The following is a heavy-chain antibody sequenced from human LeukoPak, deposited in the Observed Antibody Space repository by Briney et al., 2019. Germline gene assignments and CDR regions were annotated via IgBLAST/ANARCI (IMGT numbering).Heavy chain of an antibody. J-gene: IGHJ5*02. D-gene: IGHD4-17*01. CDR1: GGSISSYY. Sequence: PSETLSLTCTVSGGSISSYYWSWIRQPPGKGLEWMGFIFYSGSTNSNPSLKSRVTISVDTSKNQFSLKLSSVTAADTAVYYCARHGVDDYGDYRGWFDPWGQGTLVTVFS. CDR2: IFYSGST. V-gene: IGHV4-59*08. CDR3: ARHGVDDYGDYRGWFDP.